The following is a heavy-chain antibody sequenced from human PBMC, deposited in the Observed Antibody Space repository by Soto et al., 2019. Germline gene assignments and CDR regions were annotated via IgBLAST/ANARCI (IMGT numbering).Heavy chain of an antibody. CDR3: ASGGIAAAHNWFDP. J-gene: IGHJ5*02. CDR1: GGSISSSSYY. Sequence: PSETLSLTCTVSGGSISSSSYYWGWIRQPPGKGLEWIGSIYYSGSTYYNPSLKSRVTISVDTSKNQFSLKLSSVTAADTAVYYCASGGIAAAHNWFDPWGQGTLVTVSS. CDR2: IYYSGST. V-gene: IGHV4-39*01. D-gene: IGHD6-13*01.